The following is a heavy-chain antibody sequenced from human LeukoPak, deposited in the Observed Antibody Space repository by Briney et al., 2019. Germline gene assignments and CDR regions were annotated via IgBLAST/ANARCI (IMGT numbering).Heavy chain of an antibody. CDR3: AAAGDNWNYAAGS. J-gene: IGHJ4*02. CDR2: IYYSGST. V-gene: IGHV4-39*07. CDR1: GGSISSSSYY. Sequence: SETLSLTCTVSGGSISSSSYYWGWIRQPPGKGLEWIGSIYYSGSTYYNPSLKSRVTISVDTSKNQFSLKLSSVTAADTAVYYCAAAGDNWNYAAGSWGQGTLVTVSS. D-gene: IGHD1-7*01.